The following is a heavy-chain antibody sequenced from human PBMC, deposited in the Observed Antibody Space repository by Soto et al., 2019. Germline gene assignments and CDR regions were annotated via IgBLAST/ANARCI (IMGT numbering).Heavy chain of an antibody. CDR2: IIPIDGST. V-gene: IGHV1-69*01. CDR1: GGTISSFG. D-gene: IGHD3-3*01. J-gene: IGHJ4*02. Sequence: QVQLVQSGAEVKKPGSSVKVSCTTSGGTISSFGMNWVRQAPGQGLEWMGGIIPIDGSTKYAEKFQGRVTFTADASTSTVYMDLSSLRSEDTAVYYCARSFTKSRRGGVAFDYWGQGTLLTVSP. CDR3: ARSFTKSRRGGVAFDY.